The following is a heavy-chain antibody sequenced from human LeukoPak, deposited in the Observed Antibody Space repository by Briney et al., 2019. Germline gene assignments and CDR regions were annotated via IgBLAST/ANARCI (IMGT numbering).Heavy chain of an antibody. CDR3: ATTDIVGATNAFNI. CDR2: IYYSGST. D-gene: IGHD1-26*01. V-gene: IGHV4-39*01. J-gene: IGHJ3*02. CDR1: GGSISSSSYY. Sequence: PSETLSLTCTVSGGSISSSSYYWGWIRQPPGKGLEWIGSIYYSGSTYYNPSLKSRVTISVDTSKHQFSLKLSSVTAADTAVYYCATTDIVGATNAFNICGQGTMVTVSS.